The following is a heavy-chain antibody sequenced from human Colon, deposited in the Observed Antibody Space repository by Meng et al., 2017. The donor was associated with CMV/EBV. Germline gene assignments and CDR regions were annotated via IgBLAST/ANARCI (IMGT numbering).Heavy chain of an antibody. CDR2: INHSGST. V-gene: IGHV4-34*01. D-gene: IGHD6-13*01. CDR1: GGSFSGYY. Sequence: QVQRQQWGEGLLKPSETLSLPCAVYGGSFSGYYWSGIRQPPGKGLEWIGEINHSGSTNYNPSLKSRVTISVDTSKNQFSLKLSSVTAADTAVYYCASILFAAAAGGWGGYWGQGTLVTVSS. J-gene: IGHJ4*02. CDR3: ASILFAAAAGGWGGY.